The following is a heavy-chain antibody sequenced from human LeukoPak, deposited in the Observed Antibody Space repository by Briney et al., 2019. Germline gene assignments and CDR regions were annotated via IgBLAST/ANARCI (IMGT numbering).Heavy chain of an antibody. J-gene: IGHJ4*02. V-gene: IGHV4-30-4*01. D-gene: IGHD2-2*01. CDR1: GGSISSGDHY. Sequence: PSQTLSLTCSVSGGSISSGDHYWTWIRQPPGGGLEWMGFITLYSDTTSYNPSLKSRLMILIDTSKNQFSLTLTSVTAADTAVYFCARGFGYDFADYWGQGILVTVSS. CDR3: ARGFGYDFADY. CDR2: ITLYSDTT.